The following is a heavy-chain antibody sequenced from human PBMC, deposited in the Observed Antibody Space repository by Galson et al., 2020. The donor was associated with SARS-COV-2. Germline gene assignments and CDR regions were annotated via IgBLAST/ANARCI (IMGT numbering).Heavy chain of an antibody. Sequence: SVTVSCKASGGTFSSYAISWVRQAPGQGLEWMGGIIPIFGTANYAQKFQGRVTITADESTSTAYMELSSLRSEDTAVYYCARVSWGGGGFYYYYYGMDVWGQGTTVTVSS. D-gene: IGHD2-21*01. J-gene: IGHJ6*02. CDR2: IIPIFGTA. CDR3: ARVSWGGGGFYYYYYGMDV. CDR1: GGTFSSYA. V-gene: IGHV1-69*13.